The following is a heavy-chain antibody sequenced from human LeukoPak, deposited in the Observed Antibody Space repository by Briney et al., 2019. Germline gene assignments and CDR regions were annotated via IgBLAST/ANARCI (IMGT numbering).Heavy chain of an antibody. V-gene: IGHV3-48*01. J-gene: IGHJ4*02. CDR1: GFTFSIYS. D-gene: IGHD1-26*01. CDR3: AREDWYSGSYYDPR. Sequence: GGSLRLSCAASGFTFSIYSMNWVRQAPGKGLEWVSYVSNSSSTIYYADSVKGRFTISRDNAKNSLYLQMNSLRAEDTAVYYCAREDWYSGSYYDPRWGQGTLVTVSS. CDR2: VSNSSSTI.